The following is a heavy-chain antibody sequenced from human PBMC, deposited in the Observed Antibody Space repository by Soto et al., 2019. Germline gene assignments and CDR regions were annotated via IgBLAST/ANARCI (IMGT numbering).Heavy chain of an antibody. J-gene: IGHJ3*02. CDR3: AIDRLTGDRREAFDI. Sequence: EVQLVESGGGLVQPGGSLRLSCAASGFTFSSYSMSWVRQGPGKGLEWVSYIDTSGSTTYYADSVKGRFAISRDNAKNSLYLQVNSLRDEDNSVYYCAIDRLTGDRREAFDIWGQGTMVTVSS. CDR2: IDTSGSTT. CDR1: GFTFSSYS. D-gene: IGHD7-27*01. V-gene: IGHV3-48*02.